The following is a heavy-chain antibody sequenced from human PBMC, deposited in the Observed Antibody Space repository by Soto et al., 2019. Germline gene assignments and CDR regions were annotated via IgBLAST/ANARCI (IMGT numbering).Heavy chain of an antibody. CDR1: GGSFSGYY. CDR3: ASQFRVGGVIITSMNSEELYA. CDR2: INHSGST. Sequence: SETLSLTCAVYGGSFSGYYWSWIRQPPGKGLEWIGEINHSGSTNYNPSLKSRVTISVDTSKNQFSLKLSSVTAADTAVYYCASQFRVGGVIITSMNSEELYAWGQGTLVTVSS. D-gene: IGHD3-10*01. J-gene: IGHJ4*03. V-gene: IGHV4-34*01.